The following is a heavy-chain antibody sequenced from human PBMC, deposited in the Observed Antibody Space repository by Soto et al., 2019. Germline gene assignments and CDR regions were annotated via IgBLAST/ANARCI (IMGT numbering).Heavy chain of an antibody. V-gene: IGHV3-7*01. CDR3: ARDVDHNVVDTVLRPCDY. Sequence: EVQLVQSGGGLVQPGGSLRLSCAASGFTFSRNWMSWVRQAPGKGLEWVANIKEDGSEKYYVDSVKGRFTISRDNAKNSLYLQMKSLRAEDTAVYYCARDVDHNVVDTVLRPCDYWGQGTLVTVSS. J-gene: IGHJ4*02. CDR1: GFTFSRNW. CDR2: IKEDGSEK. D-gene: IGHD2-21*01.